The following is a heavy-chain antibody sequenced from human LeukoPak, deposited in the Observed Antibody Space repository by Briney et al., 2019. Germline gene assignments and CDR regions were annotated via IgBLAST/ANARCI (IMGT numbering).Heavy chain of an antibody. D-gene: IGHD3-22*01. CDR1: GGSISSSSYY. CDR3: ALGLLLAY. Sequence: PSETLSLACTVSGGSISSSSYYWGWIRQPPGKGLEWIGSIYYSGSTYYNPSLKSRVTISVDTSKNQFSLKLSSVTAADTAVYYCALGLLLAYWGQGTLVTVSS. J-gene: IGHJ4*02. V-gene: IGHV4-39*01. CDR2: IYYSGST.